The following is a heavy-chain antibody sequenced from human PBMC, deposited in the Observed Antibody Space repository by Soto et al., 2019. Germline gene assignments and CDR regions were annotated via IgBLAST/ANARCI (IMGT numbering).Heavy chain of an antibody. D-gene: IGHD6-19*01. V-gene: IGHV3-30*03. CDR3: ATDVPGKQSLVGYYFDY. CDR2: VSSDGSKK. J-gene: IGHJ4*02. Sequence: GGSLRLSCAASGFTFSNYGMNWVRQAPGKGLEWVAVVSSDGSKKYYVDSVKGRFTISRDNSKNTLFLQMDSLTGEDTAVYYCATDVPGKQSLVGYYFDYWGQGTSVPVSS. CDR1: GFTFSNYG.